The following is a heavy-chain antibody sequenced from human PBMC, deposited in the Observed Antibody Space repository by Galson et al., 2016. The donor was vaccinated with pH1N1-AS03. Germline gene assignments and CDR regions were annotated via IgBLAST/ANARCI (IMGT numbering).Heavy chain of an antibody. V-gene: IGHV4-61*01. D-gene: IGHD2-2*01. J-gene: IGHJ6*02. CDR2: IYYSGST. CDR1: GGSVSSGSYY. CDR3: ARDDSADVVVPAAIRLDYYGMDV. Sequence: LSLTCTVSGGSVSSGSYYWNWIRQPPGKGLEWIGYIYYSGSTNYNPSLKSRVTISVDTSKNQFSLKLSSVTAADTAVYYCARDDSADVVVPAAIRLDYYGMDVWGQGTTVTVSS.